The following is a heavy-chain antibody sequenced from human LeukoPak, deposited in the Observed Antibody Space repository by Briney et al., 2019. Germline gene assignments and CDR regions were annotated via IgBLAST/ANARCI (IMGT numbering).Heavy chain of an antibody. Sequence: ASVTVSCKASGDSFSSYGIDWVRQAPGRGLEWMGGIIPILATPDYAQKCQGRVTITADKSTKTAFMEMSSLRSEDTAVYYCARAIPYTAYPRTDRAMVVLDPWGQGTLVTVSS. J-gene: IGHJ5*02. D-gene: IGHD5-18*01. CDR1: GDSFSSYG. CDR3: ARAIPYTAYPRTDRAMVVLDP. V-gene: IGHV1-69*10. CDR2: IIPILATP.